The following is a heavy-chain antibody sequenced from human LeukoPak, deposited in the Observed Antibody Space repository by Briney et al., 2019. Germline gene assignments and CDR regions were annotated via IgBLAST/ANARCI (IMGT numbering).Heavy chain of an antibody. CDR2: IKQDGSEK. Sequence: GGSLRLSCAASGFTFSSDWMSWVRQAPGKGLEWVANIKQDGSEKYYVDSVKGRFTISRDNAKNSLYLQMNSLRAEDTAVYYCARESYFGECFDYWGQGTLVTVSS. CDR1: GFTFSSDW. D-gene: IGHD3-10*01. J-gene: IGHJ4*02. CDR3: ARESYFGECFDY. V-gene: IGHV3-7*01.